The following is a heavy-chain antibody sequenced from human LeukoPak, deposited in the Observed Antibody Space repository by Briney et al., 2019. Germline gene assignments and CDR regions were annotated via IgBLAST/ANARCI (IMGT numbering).Heavy chain of an antibody. J-gene: IGHJ6*02. V-gene: IGHV3-23*01. Sequence: GGSLRLSCAASGFTFSSYAMSWVRQAPGKGLDWVSAISGSGGSTYYADSVKGRFTISRDNSKNTLYLQMNSLRAEDTAVYYCAKDGPLSYYYYYGMDVWGQGTTVTVSS. CDR2: ISGSGGST. CDR3: AKDGPLSYYYYYGMDV. CDR1: GFTFSSYA.